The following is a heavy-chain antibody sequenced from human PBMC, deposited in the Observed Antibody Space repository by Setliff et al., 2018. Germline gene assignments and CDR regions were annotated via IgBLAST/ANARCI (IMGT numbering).Heavy chain of an antibody. CDR1: GDTFSTYA. V-gene: IGHV1-2*02. CDR3: ARDLNRWFGEFAFDI. CDR2: INPNSGGT. J-gene: IGHJ3*02. Sequence: ASVKVSCKASGDTFSTYALSWVRQAPGQGLEWMGWINPNSGGTNYAQKFQGRVTMAWDTSISTAYMDLSRLTSDDTATYYCARDLNRWFGEFAFDIWGQGTMVTVSS. D-gene: IGHD3-10*01.